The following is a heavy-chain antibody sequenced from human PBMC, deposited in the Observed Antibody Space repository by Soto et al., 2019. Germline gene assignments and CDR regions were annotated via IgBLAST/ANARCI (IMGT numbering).Heavy chain of an antibody. CDR3: ARGNYYDSNNFDY. V-gene: IGHV4-30-4*01. CDR2: IYYSGST. CDR1: GGSISSGDYY. Sequence: SETLSLTCTVSGGSISSGDYYWSWIRQPPGKGLEWIGYIYYSGSTYYNPSLKSRVTISVDTSKNQFSLKLSSVTAADTAVYYCARGNYYDSNNFDYWGQGNLVTVSS. D-gene: IGHD3-22*01. J-gene: IGHJ4*02.